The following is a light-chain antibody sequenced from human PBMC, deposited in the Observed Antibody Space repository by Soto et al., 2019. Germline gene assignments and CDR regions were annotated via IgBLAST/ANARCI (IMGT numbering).Light chain of an antibody. CDR3: HVWDSSSDYVL. CDR2: DDR. CDR1: NIGSKS. J-gene: IGLJ2*01. Sequence: VLTQPPSVSVAPGQTARITCGGNNIGSKSVHWYQQKPGQAPVLVVYDDRDRPSGIPERFSGSNSGNTATLTISRVEAGDEADYYCHVWDSSSDYVLFGGGTKLTVL. V-gene: IGLV3-21*02.